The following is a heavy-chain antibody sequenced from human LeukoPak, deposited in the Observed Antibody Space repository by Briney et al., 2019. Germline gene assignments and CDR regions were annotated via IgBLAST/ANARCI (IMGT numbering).Heavy chain of an antibody. CDR2: IYYSGST. D-gene: IGHD4-23*01. V-gene: IGHV4-59*01. Sequence: SETLSLTCTVSGGSISSYYWSWLRQSPGKGLEWIGYIYYSGSTNYNPSLKSRVTISVDTSKNQFSLKLSSVTAADTAVYYCARAPDGGPLDYWGQGTLVTVSS. CDR3: ARAPDGGPLDY. J-gene: IGHJ4*02. CDR1: GGSISSYY.